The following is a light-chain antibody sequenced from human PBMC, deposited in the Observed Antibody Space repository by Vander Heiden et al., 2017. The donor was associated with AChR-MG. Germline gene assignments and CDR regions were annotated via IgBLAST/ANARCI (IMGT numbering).Light chain of an antibody. V-gene: IGLV3-21*02. J-gene: IGLJ2*01. Sequence: SYVLTKPPSGSVAPGQTATFTCGGNKIGFKSVHWYQQKAGQAPVLVVYADSDRPSGIPERFSGSNSGNTATLTISRVEAGDEADYYCQVWYASKHVFGGGTKLTVL. CDR2: ADS. CDR3: QVWYASKHV. CDR1: KIGFKS.